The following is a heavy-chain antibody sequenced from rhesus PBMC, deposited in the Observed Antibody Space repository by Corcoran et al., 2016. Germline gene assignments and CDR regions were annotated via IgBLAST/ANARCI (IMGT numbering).Heavy chain of an antibody. D-gene: IGHD3-28*01. CDR1: GGSISSNY. CDR3: ARDHTYYYDSGYY. V-gene: IGHV4-173*01. J-gene: IGHJ4*01. Sequence: QVQLQQWGEGLVKPSETLSLTCAVYGGSISSNYWSWIRQPPGKGLEWIGRISGSGGSTDYNPSLKSRVTISKDTSKNQFSLKLSSVTAADTAVYYCARDHTYYYDSGYYWGQGVLVTVSS. CDR2: ISGSGGST.